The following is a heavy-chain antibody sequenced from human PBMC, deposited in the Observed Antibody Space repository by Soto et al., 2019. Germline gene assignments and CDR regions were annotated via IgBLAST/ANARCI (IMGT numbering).Heavy chain of an antibody. V-gene: IGHV3-7*01. CDR2: IKPDGSEK. D-gene: IGHD3-16*01. J-gene: IGHJ2*01. CDR3: ARPYTVAGSSYWCFDL. Sequence: EVQLVESGGGLVQPGGSLRLSCAASGFTFGPYWMTWVRQAPGKGLEWVAKIKPDGSEKYSVDSVKGRFTISRDNSKPSLYLQMNSLTAEDPAVYYCARPYTVAGSSYWCFDLWGRGTLVTVSS. CDR1: GFTFGPYW.